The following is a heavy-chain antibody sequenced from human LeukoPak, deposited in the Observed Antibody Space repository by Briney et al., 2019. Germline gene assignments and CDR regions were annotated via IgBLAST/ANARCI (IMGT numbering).Heavy chain of an antibody. CDR2: IIPMIATA. V-gene: IGHV1-69*06. CDR3: ARAGWLQYYYFDY. J-gene: IGHJ4*02. Sequence: SVKVSCKTTEDTLRNVAFSWVRQAPGQGLEWLGGIIPMIATASYSQKFQGRVTITADTSTSTAYMELSSLRSEDTAVYYCARAGWLQYYYFDYWGQGTLVTVSS. D-gene: IGHD5-24*01. CDR1: EDTLRNVA.